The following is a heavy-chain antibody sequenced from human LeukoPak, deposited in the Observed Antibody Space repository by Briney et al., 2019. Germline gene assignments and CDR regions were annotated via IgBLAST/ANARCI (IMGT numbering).Heavy chain of an antibody. J-gene: IGHJ4*02. CDR1: GGSISSGSFY. Sequence: SETLSLTCIVSGGSISSGSFYWGWIRQPPGKGLEWIGSIYYSGSTYYNPSLKSRVTISVDTSKNQFSLKLSSVTAADTAVYYCARLSPLGYYSGWPFDSWGQGTLVTVSS. D-gene: IGHD6-19*01. CDR2: IYYSGST. V-gene: IGHV4-39*01. CDR3: ARLSPLGYYSGWPFDS.